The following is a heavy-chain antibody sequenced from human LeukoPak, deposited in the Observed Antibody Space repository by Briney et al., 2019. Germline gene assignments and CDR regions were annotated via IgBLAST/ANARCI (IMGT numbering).Heavy chain of an antibody. CDR3: AKTKLDWLLFDF. Sequence: SETLSLTCSVSGGSISTSNYYWVWLRQSPEQGLEWIGSIFHNGNAFYSPSLQSRVTMALDTSKCQFYLRLTSVTAADTALYYCAKTKLDWLLFDFWGQGILVTVSS. J-gene: IGHJ4*02. V-gene: IGHV4-39*07. CDR1: GGSISTSNYY. CDR2: IFHNGNA. D-gene: IGHD3-9*01.